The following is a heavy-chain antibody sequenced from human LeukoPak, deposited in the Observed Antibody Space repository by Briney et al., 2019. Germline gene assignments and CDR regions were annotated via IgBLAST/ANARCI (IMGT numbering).Heavy chain of an antibody. CDR1: GGSISSYY. CDR2: IYTSGST. D-gene: IGHD6-13*01. CDR3: AREVGGYSSSWYRQGPAHFDY. J-gene: IGHJ4*02. Sequence: SETLSLTCTVSGGSISSYYWSWIRQPAGKGLEWIGRIYTSGSTNYNPSLKSRVTMSVDTSKNQFFLKLSSVTAADTAVYYCAREVGGYSSSWYRQGPAHFDYWGQGTLVTVSS. V-gene: IGHV4-4*07.